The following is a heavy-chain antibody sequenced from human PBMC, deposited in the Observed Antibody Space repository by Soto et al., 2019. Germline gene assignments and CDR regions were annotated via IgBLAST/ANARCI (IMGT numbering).Heavy chain of an antibody. Sequence: QVQLVQSGAEVKKPGSSVKVSCTASGGPFSTYTISWVRQAPGQGLEWMGRIIPILGVANYAQKFQGRVSITADKSTTTAYMELSSLRSGDTAMYYWGKVRGGADAEGYYFDFWGQGTLVTVSS. J-gene: IGHJ4*02. CDR2: IIPILGVA. V-gene: IGHV1-69*02. D-gene: IGHD3-16*01. CDR1: GGPFSTYT. CDR3: GKVRGGADAEGYYFDF.